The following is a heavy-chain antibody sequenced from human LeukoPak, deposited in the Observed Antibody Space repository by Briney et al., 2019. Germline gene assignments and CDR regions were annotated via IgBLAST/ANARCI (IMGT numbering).Heavy chain of an antibody. CDR3: ARDHSSSWYYFDY. D-gene: IGHD6-13*01. V-gene: IGHV3-30-3*01. Sequence: GRSLRLSCAASGFTFSSYAMHWVRQAPGKGLEWVAVISYDGSNEYYADSVKGRFTISRDNSKNTLYLQMNSLRAEDTAVYYCARDHSSSWYYFDYWGQGTLVTVSS. CDR2: ISYDGSNE. J-gene: IGHJ4*02. CDR1: GFTFSSYA.